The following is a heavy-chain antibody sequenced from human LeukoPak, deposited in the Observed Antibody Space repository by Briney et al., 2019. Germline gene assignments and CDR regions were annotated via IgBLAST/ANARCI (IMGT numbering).Heavy chain of an antibody. V-gene: IGHV5-51*01. CDR3: ARCTLGSSSSDY. CDR2: IYPGDSDT. J-gene: IGHJ4*02. Sequence: GASLQISCKCSGYIFTSYWIGWVRQMPGKGLEWMGIIYPGDSDTRDSPSFQGQVTISADKSISTAYLQWSSLKASDTAMYYCARCTLGSSSSDYWGQGTLVTVSS. D-gene: IGHD6-6*01. CDR1: GYIFTSYW.